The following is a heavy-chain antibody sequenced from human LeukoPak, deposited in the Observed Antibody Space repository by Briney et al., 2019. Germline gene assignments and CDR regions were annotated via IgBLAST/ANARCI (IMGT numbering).Heavy chain of an antibody. CDR1: GGSISSGGYY. D-gene: IGHD5-12*01. Sequence: SQTLSLTCTVSGGSISSGGYYWSWIRQHPGKGLEWLGYIYYSGSTYYNPSLKSRVTISVATSKNQFSLKLSSVTAADTAVYDCARATYDPNWFDPWGQGTLVTVSS. CDR3: ARATYDPNWFDP. J-gene: IGHJ5*02. V-gene: IGHV4-31*03. CDR2: IYYSGST.